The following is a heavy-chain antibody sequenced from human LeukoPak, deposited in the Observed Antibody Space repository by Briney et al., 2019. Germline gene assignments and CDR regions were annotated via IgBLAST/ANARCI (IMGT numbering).Heavy chain of an antibody. CDR3: ARGVPDYFDY. D-gene: IGHD2-2*01. J-gene: IGHJ4*02. CDR1: GFTFSSYA. Sequence: GSLRLSCAASGFTFSSYAMSWIRQPPGKGLEWIGEINHSGSTNYNPSLKSRVTISVDTSKNQFSLKLSSVTAADTAVYYCARGVPDYFDYWGQGTLVTVSS. CDR2: INHSGST. V-gene: IGHV4-34*01.